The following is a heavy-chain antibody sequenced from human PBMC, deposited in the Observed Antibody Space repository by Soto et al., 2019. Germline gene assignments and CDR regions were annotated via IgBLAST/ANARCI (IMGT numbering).Heavy chain of an antibody. CDR3: ARASTVTTWVVDY. Sequence: ASETLSLTCTVSGGSISSYYWSWIRQPPGKGLEWIGYIYYSGSTNYNPSLKSRVTISVDTSKNQFSLKLSSVTAADTAVYYCARASTVTTWVVDYWGQGTLVTVSS. V-gene: IGHV4-59*01. J-gene: IGHJ4*02. CDR1: GGSISSYY. CDR2: IYYSGST. D-gene: IGHD4-17*01.